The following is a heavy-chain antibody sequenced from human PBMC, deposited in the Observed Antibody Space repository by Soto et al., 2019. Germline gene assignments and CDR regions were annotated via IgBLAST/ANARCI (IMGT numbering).Heavy chain of an antibody. V-gene: IGHV3-33*01. J-gene: IGHJ4*02. CDR2: IWYDGSKK. Sequence: GGSLRLSCAASGFTFSSYGMHWVRQAPGKGLEWVAVIWYDGSKKYYADSVKGRFTISRDNSKNTLYLQMNSLRAEDKAVYYCARDYYDSSGYYYGLFDYWGQGTLVTVSS. CDR3: ARDYYDSSGYYYGLFDY. CDR1: GFTFSSYG. D-gene: IGHD3-22*01.